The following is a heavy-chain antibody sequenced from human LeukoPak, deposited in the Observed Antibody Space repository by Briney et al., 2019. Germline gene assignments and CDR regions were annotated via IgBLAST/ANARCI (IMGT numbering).Heavy chain of an antibody. D-gene: IGHD5-18*01. CDR1: GGSISSYY. Sequence: SETLSLTCTVSGGSISSYYWSWIRQPPGKGLEWIGYIYYSGSTNYNPSLKSRVTISVDTSKNQFSLKLSSVTAADTAVYYCARDLVDTAMGYYYGMDAWGQGTTVTVSS. J-gene: IGHJ6*02. V-gene: IGHV4-59*01. CDR2: IYYSGST. CDR3: ARDLVDTAMGYYYGMDA.